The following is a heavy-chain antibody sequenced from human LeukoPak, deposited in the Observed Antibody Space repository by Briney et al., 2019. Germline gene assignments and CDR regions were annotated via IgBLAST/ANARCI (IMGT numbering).Heavy chain of an antibody. V-gene: IGHV3-21*01. CDR3: AREIGPRQLHLWGSAFDY. CDR1: GLTVSSNC. Sequence: GGSLRLSCAASGLTVSSNCMNWVRQAPGKGLEWVSSISSSSSYIYYADSVKGRFTISRDNAKNSLYLQMNSLRAEDTAVYYCAREIGPRQLHLWGSAFDYWGQGTLVTVSS. D-gene: IGHD5-18*01. J-gene: IGHJ4*02. CDR2: ISSSSSYI.